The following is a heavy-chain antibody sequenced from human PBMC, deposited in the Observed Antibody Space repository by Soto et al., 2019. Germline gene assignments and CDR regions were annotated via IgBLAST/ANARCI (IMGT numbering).Heavy chain of an antibody. CDR1: GFTFRTND. J-gene: IGHJ4*02. CDR2: IGTAADT. D-gene: IGHD5-12*01. CDR3: ARGWLRRGYLDY. Sequence: EVQLVESGGGLVQPGGSLRLSCAASGFTFRTNDMHWVRQAPGKVLEWVSGIGTAADTYYPDSVKGRFTISRENDKNSLYFQMKGLRAGDTAVYYCARGWLRRGYLDYRGQGTLVTVSS. V-gene: IGHV3-13*04.